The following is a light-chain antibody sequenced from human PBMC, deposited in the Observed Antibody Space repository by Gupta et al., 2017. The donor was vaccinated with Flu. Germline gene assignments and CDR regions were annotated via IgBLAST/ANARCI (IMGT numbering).Light chain of an antibody. CDR2: DVT. J-gene: IGLJ3*02. CDR1: STNIGTYNF. CDR3: CSYAGTKNWV. V-gene: IGLV2-11*03. Sequence: SVTISCTGASTNIGTYNFVSWYQQHPGEAPRLLLYDVTKRPSGVPGRFSGSKSGNTASLTISGLQTEDEADFYCCSYAGTKNWVFGGGTKLTVL.